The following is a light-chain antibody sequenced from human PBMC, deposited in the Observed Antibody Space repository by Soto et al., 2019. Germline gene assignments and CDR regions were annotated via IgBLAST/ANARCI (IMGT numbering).Light chain of an antibody. CDR2: GNI. CDR3: QSYDSSLTVV. J-gene: IGLJ2*01. V-gene: IGLV1-40*01. Sequence: QSVLTQPPSVSGAPGQRVTISCTGSSSNIGAGYDVHWYQQVPGTAPKLPISGNINRPSGVPDRFAGSKSVTSASLAITGLQSDDEADYYCQSYDSSLTVVFGGGTKRTFL. CDR1: SSNIGAGYD.